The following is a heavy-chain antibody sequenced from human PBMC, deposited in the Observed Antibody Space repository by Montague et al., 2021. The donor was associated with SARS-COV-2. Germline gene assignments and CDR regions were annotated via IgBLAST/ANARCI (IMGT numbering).Heavy chain of an antibody. CDR3: ASPGGYCTGGSCYYVY. Sequence: SETRSLTCTVSGGSLSSVDYYWSWIRQPPGKGLEWIGYIYYSGSTNYNPSLKSRVTISIDTSKNQFSLELSSVTAADMAVYYCASPGGYCTGGSCYYVYWGQGTLVTVSS. CDR2: IYYSGST. D-gene: IGHD2-15*01. V-gene: IGHV4-61*08. CDR1: GGSLSSVDYY. J-gene: IGHJ4*02.